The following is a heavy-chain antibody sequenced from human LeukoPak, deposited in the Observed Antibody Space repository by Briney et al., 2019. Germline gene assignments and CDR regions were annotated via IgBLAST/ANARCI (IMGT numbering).Heavy chain of an antibody. CDR3: ARHVSGDYAWLDV. J-gene: IGHJ6*02. Sequence: SETLSLTCTVSGASISSYYWSWIRQPPGKGLEWIGYIYYSGSTNYNPSLKSRVTISVDTSKRQFSLKLSSVTAADTAVYYCARHVSGDYAWLDVWGQGTTVTVSS. V-gene: IGHV4-59*08. CDR1: GASISSYY. D-gene: IGHD4-17*01. CDR2: IYYSGST.